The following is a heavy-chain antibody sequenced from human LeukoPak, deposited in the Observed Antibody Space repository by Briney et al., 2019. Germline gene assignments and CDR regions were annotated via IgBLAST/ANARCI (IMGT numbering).Heavy chain of an antibody. CDR2: IYYSGST. CDR1: GGSISSSSYY. Sequence: PSETLSLTCTVSGGSISSSSYYWGWIRQPPGKGLEWIGSIYYSGSTYYNPSLKSRVTISVDTSKNQFSLKLSSVTAADTAVYYCARMFSGSGSHNYYYGMDVWGQGTTVTVSS. D-gene: IGHD3-10*01. CDR3: ARMFSGSGSHNYYYGMDV. J-gene: IGHJ6*02. V-gene: IGHV4-39*07.